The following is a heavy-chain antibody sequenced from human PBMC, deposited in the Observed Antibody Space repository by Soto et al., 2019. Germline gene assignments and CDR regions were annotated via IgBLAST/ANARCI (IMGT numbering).Heavy chain of an antibody. V-gene: IGHV3-53*02. CDR1: GISISSSY. CDR2: IYSGTNT. J-gene: IGHJ6*02. Sequence: EVQLVETGGGFIQPGGSLRLSCAASGISISSSYMSWVRQAPGKGLEWVSLIYSGTNTNYEAYVKGRFTISRDNSKNTLYLKMNRLRAEDTAVYYCARASDLLHADFDMDVWGQGTTVTVSS. D-gene: IGHD3-3*01. CDR3: ARASDLLHADFDMDV.